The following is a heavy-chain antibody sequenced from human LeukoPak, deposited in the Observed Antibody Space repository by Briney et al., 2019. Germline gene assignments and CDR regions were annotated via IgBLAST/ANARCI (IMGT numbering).Heavy chain of an antibody. CDR2: ISFDGSNK. D-gene: IGHD2-8*01. Sequence: PGGSLRLSCAASGFTFSSYAMHWVRQAPGKGLEWVAVISFDGSNKNYADSVKGRFTISRDNAKNSLYLQMNSLRDEDTAVYYCARDMVYRYRWYFDYWGQGTLVTVSS. CDR3: ARDMVYRYRWYFDY. J-gene: IGHJ4*02. CDR1: GFTFSSYA. V-gene: IGHV3-30-3*01.